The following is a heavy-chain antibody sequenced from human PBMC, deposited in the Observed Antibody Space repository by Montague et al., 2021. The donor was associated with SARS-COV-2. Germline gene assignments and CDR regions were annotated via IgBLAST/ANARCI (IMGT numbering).Heavy chain of an antibody. CDR2: IYYSGST. J-gene: IGHJ4*02. CDR3: ARGDVEMATIKSGGPFYHFDY. Sequence: SETRSLTCTVSGGSISSYYWSWIRQPPGKGLEWIGYIYYSGSTNYNPSLKSPVTISVDTSKNQFPLKLSSATAADTAVYYCARGDVEMATIKSGGPFYHFDYWGQGTLVTVSS. V-gene: IGHV4-59*13. CDR1: GGSISSYY. D-gene: IGHD5-24*01.